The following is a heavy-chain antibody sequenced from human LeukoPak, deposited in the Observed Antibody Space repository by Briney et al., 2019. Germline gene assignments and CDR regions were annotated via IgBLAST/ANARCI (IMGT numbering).Heavy chain of an antibody. CDR3: ARDLSRGSYEPFDY. CDR2: ISAYNGNT. CDR1: GYTFTSYG. Sequence: GASVKVSCKASGYTFTSYGISWVRQAPGQGLEWMGWISAYNGNTNYAQKLQGRVAMTTDTSTSTAYMELRSLRSDDTAVYYCARDLSRGSYEPFDYWGQGTLVTVSS. V-gene: IGHV1-18*01. D-gene: IGHD1-26*01. J-gene: IGHJ4*02.